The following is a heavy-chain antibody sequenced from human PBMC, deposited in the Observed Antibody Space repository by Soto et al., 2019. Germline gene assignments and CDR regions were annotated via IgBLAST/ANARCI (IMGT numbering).Heavy chain of an antibody. CDR2: SNPSGGST. D-gene: IGHD3-10*01. CDR3: ARDHSLADGEALNY. J-gene: IGHJ4*02. CDR1: GYTFTSYY. Sequence: QVQLVQSGAEVEKPGASVKASCKAYGYTFTSYYMHWVRQAPGQGLEWMGISNPSGGSTSNAQKFQGRVTMNRDTSTSTVYMELSSLRSEDTAVYYCARDHSLADGEALNYWGQGTLVTVSS. V-gene: IGHV1-46*01.